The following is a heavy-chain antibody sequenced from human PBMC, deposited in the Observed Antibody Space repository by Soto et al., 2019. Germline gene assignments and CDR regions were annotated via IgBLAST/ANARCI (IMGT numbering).Heavy chain of an antibody. J-gene: IGHJ6*02. CDR1: GFTFSSYA. CDR3: AKQVGLTMVRGVKYGMDV. V-gene: IGHV3-23*01. CDR2: ISGSGGST. D-gene: IGHD3-10*01. Sequence: EVQLLESGGGLVQPGGSLRLSWAASGFTFSSYAMSWVRQAPGKGLGWVSAISGSGGSTYYADSVKGRFTISRDNSKNTLYLQMNSLRAEDTAVYYCAKQVGLTMVRGVKYGMDVWGQGTTVTVSS.